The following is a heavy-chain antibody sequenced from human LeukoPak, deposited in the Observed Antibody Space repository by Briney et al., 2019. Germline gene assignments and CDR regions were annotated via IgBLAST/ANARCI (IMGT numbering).Heavy chain of an antibody. J-gene: IGHJ5*02. D-gene: IGHD4-11*01. V-gene: IGHV1-18*01. CDR1: GYTFTSYG. CDR3: AREYSNYEAGWFDP. Sequence: ASVKVSCKASGYTFTSYGISWVRQAPGQGLEWMGWISAYNGNTNYAQKLQGRVTMTTDTSTSTAYMEPRSLRSDDTAVYYCAREYSNYEAGWFDPWGQGTLVTVSS. CDR2: ISAYNGNT.